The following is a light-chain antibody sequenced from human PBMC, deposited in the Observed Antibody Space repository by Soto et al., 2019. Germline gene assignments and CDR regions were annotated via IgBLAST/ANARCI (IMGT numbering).Light chain of an antibody. Sequence: IQMTQSPSSLSASVGDRLSITCRASQVITNDLGWYQQKPGRAPKLLIYAASTLQSGVPSRFSGSGSGTEFTLTITSLQPEDFATYYCQQLNSFPITFGQGTRLEIK. CDR3: QQLNSFPIT. V-gene: IGKV1-17*01. CDR1: QVITND. J-gene: IGKJ5*01. CDR2: AAS.